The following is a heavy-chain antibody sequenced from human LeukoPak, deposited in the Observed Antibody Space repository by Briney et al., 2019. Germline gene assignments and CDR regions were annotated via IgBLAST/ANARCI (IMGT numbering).Heavy chain of an antibody. D-gene: IGHD4-17*01. CDR1: GYTFTSYG. CDR3: ARGPPTVTYYCYGMDV. J-gene: IGHJ6*02. Sequence: ASVKVSCKASGYTFTSYGISWVRQAPGQGLEWMGWISAYNGNTNYAQKLQGRVTMTTDTSTSTAYMELRSLRSDDTAVYYCARGPPTVTYYCYGMDVWGQGTTVTVSS. V-gene: IGHV1-18*01. CDR2: ISAYNGNT.